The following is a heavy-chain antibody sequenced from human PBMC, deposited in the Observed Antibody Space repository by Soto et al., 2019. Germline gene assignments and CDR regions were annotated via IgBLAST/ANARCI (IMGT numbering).Heavy chain of an antibody. D-gene: IGHD2-2*01. J-gene: IGHJ6*02. CDR2: FDSGSGT. CDR3: ARKPPAAIQGWAYGMDV. V-gene: IGHV3-53*02. Sequence: EVQLVETGGGLVQPGGSLRLSCAASGFTVSNHYMNWVRQAPGKGLEWVSIFDSGSGTKYADSVKGRFTISRDTSKNTVYLQMNSLRVEDTAVYYCARKPPAAIQGWAYGMDVWGQGTTVTVSS. CDR1: GFTVSNHY.